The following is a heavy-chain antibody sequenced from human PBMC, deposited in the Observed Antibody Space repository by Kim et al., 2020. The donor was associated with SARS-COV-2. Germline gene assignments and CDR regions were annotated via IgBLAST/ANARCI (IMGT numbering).Heavy chain of an antibody. Sequence: SVKVSCKASGGTFSSYAISWVRQAPGQGLEWMGGIIPIFGTANYAQKFQGRVTITADESTSTAYMELSSLRSEDTAVYYCARRGRLDGGNLFGFATPYYYYYYGMDVWGQGTTVTVSS. CDR2: IIPIFGTA. D-gene: IGHD2-15*01. CDR3: ARRGRLDGGNLFGFATPYYYYYYGMDV. J-gene: IGHJ6*02. CDR1: GGTFSSYA. V-gene: IGHV1-69*13.